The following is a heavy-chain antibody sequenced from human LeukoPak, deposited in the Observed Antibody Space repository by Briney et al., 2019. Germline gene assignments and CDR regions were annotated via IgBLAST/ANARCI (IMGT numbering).Heavy chain of an antibody. CDR3: ARDLRGYCSGGSCLELDV. D-gene: IGHD2-15*01. Sequence: ASVKVSCKASGYSFTSYGISWVRQAPGQGLEWMGWISVYNGNTNYAQKLQGRVTVTTDTSTNTAYMALRGLRSDDTAVYYCARDLRGYCSGGSCLELDVWGQGTLVTVSS. CDR2: ISVYNGNT. CDR1: GYSFTSYG. V-gene: IGHV1-18*01. J-gene: IGHJ4*02.